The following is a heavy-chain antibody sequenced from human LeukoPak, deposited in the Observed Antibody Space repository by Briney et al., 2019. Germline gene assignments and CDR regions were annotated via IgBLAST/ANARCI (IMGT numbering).Heavy chain of an antibody. D-gene: IGHD3-3*01. CDR2: MNPNSGNT. Sequence: ASVKVSCKASGYTFTSYDINWVRQATGQGLEWMGWMNPNSGNTGYAQRFQGRVTMTRNTSISTAYMELSSLRSEDTAVYYCARGQKRSSYYDFWSCYYPPLYFDYWGQGTLVTVSS. CDR3: ARGQKRSSYYDFWSCYYPPLYFDY. CDR1: GYTFTSYD. V-gene: IGHV1-8*01. J-gene: IGHJ4*02.